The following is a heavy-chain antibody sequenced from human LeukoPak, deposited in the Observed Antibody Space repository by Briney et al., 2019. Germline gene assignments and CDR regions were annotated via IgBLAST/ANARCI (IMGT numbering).Heavy chain of an antibody. CDR1: GYSISSGYY. CDR2: IYHSGST. D-gene: IGHD1-26*01. J-gene: IGHJ4*02. Sequence: PSETLSLTCTVSGYSISSGYYWGWIRQPPGKGLEWIGSIYHSGSTYYNPSLKSRVTMSVDTSKNQFSLKLSSVTAADTAVYYCARDWGIRQYSGSYDSWGQGTLVTVSS. V-gene: IGHV4-38-2*02. CDR3: ARDWGIRQYSGSYDS.